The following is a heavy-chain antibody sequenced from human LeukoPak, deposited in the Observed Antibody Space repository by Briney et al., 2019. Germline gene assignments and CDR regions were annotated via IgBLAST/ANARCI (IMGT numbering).Heavy chain of an antibody. Sequence: ASVKVSCKASGYTFTSYAMNWVRQAPGQGLEWMGWINTNTGNPTYAQGFTGRFVFSLDTSVSTAYLQISSLKAEDTAVYYCAVGQDYFDSSCPTLRDWGQGTLVTVSS. CDR2: INTNTGNP. J-gene: IGHJ4*02. CDR3: AVGQDYFDSSCPTLRD. V-gene: IGHV7-4-1*02. D-gene: IGHD3-22*01. CDR1: GYTFTSYA.